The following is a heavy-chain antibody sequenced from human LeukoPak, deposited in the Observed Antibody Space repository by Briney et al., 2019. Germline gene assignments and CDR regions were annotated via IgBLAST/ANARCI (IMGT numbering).Heavy chain of an antibody. Sequence: PSETLSLTCTVSGGSISSGGYSWSWIRQHPGKGLEWIGYIYYSGSTYYNPSLKSRVTISVDTSKNQFSLKLSSVTAADTAVYYCARDCRGTIFGVVINGYNWFDPWGQGTLVTVSS. D-gene: IGHD3-3*01. CDR1: GGSISSGGYS. CDR2: IYYSGST. CDR3: ARDCRGTIFGVVINGYNWFDP. V-gene: IGHV4-31*03. J-gene: IGHJ5*02.